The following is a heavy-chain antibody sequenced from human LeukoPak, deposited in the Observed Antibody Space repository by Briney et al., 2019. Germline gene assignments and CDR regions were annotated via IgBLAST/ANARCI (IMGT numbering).Heavy chain of an antibody. CDR1: GSSFTSYW. CDR3: ARHGSGIAAAVVY. J-gene: IGHJ4*02. D-gene: IGHD6-13*01. CDR2: IYPGDSDT. Sequence: GXSLKISCKGSGSSFTSYWIGWVRQLPGKGVEWMGIIYPGDSDTRYSPSFQGQVTISADKSISTAYLQWSSLKASDTAMYYCARHGSGIAAAVVYWGQGTLVTVSS. V-gene: IGHV5-51*01.